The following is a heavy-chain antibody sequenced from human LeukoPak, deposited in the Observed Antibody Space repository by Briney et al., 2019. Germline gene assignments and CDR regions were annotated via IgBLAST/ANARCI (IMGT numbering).Heavy chain of an antibody. Sequence: SETLSLTCTVSGGSISSYYWSWIRQPPGKALEWIGYIYYSGSTNYNPSLKSRVTISVDTSKNQFSLKLSSVTAADTAVYYCATCGGDCFGAFDIWGQGTMVTVSS. CDR1: GGSISSYY. J-gene: IGHJ3*02. D-gene: IGHD2-21*02. V-gene: IGHV4-59*01. CDR3: ATCGGDCFGAFDI. CDR2: IYYSGST.